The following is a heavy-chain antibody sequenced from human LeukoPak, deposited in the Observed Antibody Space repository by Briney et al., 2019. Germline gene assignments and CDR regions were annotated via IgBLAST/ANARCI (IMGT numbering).Heavy chain of an antibody. CDR2: ISSSSSTI. V-gene: IGHV3-48*01. Sequence: GGSLRLSCAASGFTFSSYSMNWVRQAPGKGLEWVSYISSSSSTIYYADSVKGRFTISRDNAKNSLYLQMNSLRAEDTAVYYCARELYDSSGYYPYWGQGTLVTVSS. CDR3: ARELYDSSGYYPY. CDR1: GFTFSSYS. D-gene: IGHD3-22*01. J-gene: IGHJ4*02.